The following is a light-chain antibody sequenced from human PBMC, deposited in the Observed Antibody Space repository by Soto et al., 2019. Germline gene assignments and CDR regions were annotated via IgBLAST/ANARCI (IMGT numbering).Light chain of an antibody. J-gene: IGKJ2*01. Sequence: EIVLTQSPGTLSLSPGERATLSCRASQSVRSSYLAWYQQKPGQAPRLLIYGASSRATGIPDRFSGSGSGTDFNLTISRLEPEDFAVDYCQQYGSSPYTFGQGTKLEIK. V-gene: IGKV3-20*01. CDR2: GAS. CDR3: QQYGSSPYT. CDR1: QSVRSSY.